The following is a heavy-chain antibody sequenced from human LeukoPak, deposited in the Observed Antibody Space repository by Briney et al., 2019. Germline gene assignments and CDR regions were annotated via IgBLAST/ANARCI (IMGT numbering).Heavy chain of an antibody. V-gene: IGHV1-46*01. CDR3: ARDPRGKDIVVVPAAPGMDY. Sequence: ASVKVSCKASGYTFTSYYMHWVRQASGQGLEWMGIINPSGGSTSYAQKFQGRVTMTRDTSTSTVYMELSSLRSEDTAVYYCARDPRGKDIVVVPAAPGMDYWGQGTLVTVSS. J-gene: IGHJ4*02. CDR1: GYTFTSYY. D-gene: IGHD2-2*01. CDR2: INPSGGST.